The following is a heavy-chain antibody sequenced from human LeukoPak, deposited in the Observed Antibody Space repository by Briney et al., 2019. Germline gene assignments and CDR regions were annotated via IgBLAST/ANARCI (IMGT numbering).Heavy chain of an antibody. V-gene: IGHV4-34*01. CDR2: INHSGST. CDR1: GGSFSGYY. J-gene: IGHJ3*02. Sequence: SETLSLTCAVYGGSFSGYYWSWIRQPPGKGLEWIGEINHSGSTNYNPSLKSGVTISVDTSKNEFSLKLTSVTAADTAVYYCARHLGNNRHDAFDIWGQGTMVTVSS. D-gene: IGHD1/OR15-1a*01. CDR3: ARHLGNNRHDAFDI.